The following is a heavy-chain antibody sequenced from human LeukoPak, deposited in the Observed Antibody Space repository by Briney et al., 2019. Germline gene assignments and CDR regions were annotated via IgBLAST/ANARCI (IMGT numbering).Heavy chain of an antibody. Sequence: SQTLSVTCAISGDSVSINSAAWDWIRQSPSRGLEWLGRTYYMSKWFYDYAVSVKSRITIIPDTSKNQFSLLLNSVTPEDTAVYYCARDRYDFWSGHPYHNWFDPWGQGTLVTVSS. CDR1: GDSVSINSAA. J-gene: IGHJ5*02. CDR2: TYYMSKWFY. CDR3: ARDRYDFWSGHPYHNWFDP. D-gene: IGHD3-3*01. V-gene: IGHV6-1*01.